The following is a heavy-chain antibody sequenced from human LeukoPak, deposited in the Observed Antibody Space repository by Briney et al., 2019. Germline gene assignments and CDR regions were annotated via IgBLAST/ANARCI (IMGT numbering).Heavy chain of an antibody. V-gene: IGHV3-23*01. D-gene: IGHD2-2*01. CDR1: GFNFSNYA. J-gene: IGHJ4*02. CDR3: AKDRSSTTSCSNY. CDR2: VTGISSNT. Sequence: GGSLRLSCAASGFNFSNYAMTWVRQAPGKGLEWVSAVTGISSNTYYADSVKGRFTISRDNSKNMLYLEMNSLRVEDTAIYYCAKDRSSTTSCSNYRGRGTLVTVSS.